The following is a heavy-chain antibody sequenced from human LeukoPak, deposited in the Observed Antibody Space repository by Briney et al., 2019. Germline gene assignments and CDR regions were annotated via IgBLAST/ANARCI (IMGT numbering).Heavy chain of an antibody. Sequence: PGGSLRLSCAASGFTFSTYAMSWVRLAPGKGLEWVSTIGGSGGGTYYADSVKGRFTISRDTSGNTLYLQMFSLRAEDTAVYYCAKAAGLRYSDWLLDYWGQGTLVTVSS. V-gene: IGHV3-23*01. CDR3: AKAAGLRYSDWLLDY. D-gene: IGHD3-9*01. CDR2: IGGSGGGT. CDR1: GFTFSTYA. J-gene: IGHJ4*02.